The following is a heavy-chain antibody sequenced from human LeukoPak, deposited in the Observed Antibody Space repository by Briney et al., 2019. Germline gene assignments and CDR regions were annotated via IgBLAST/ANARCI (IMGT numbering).Heavy chain of an antibody. D-gene: IGHD2-2*02. Sequence: ASVKVSCKASGGTFSSYAISWVRQAPGKGLEWMGGIIPIFGTANYAQKFQGRVTITADKSTSTAYMELSSLRSEDTAVYYCASGGSGYCSSTSCYSRYGMDVWGKGTTVTVSS. V-gene: IGHV1-69*06. CDR2: IIPIFGTA. CDR1: GGTFSSYA. J-gene: IGHJ6*04. CDR3: ASGGSGYCSSTSCYSRYGMDV.